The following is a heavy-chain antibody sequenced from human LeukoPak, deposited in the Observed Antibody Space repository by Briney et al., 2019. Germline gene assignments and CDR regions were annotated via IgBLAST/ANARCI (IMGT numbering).Heavy chain of an antibody. CDR3: ARDSVAAAGSDAFDI. Sequence: PGGSLRLSCAASGFTFISYSMNWVRQAPGEGLEWGLSISSSSSYIYYADSVKGRFTISSDNAKNSLYLQMNSLRAEDTAVYYCARDSVAAAGSDAFDIWGQGTMVTVSS. CDR1: GFTFISYS. J-gene: IGHJ3*02. D-gene: IGHD6-13*01. V-gene: IGHV3-21*01. CDR2: ISSSSSYI.